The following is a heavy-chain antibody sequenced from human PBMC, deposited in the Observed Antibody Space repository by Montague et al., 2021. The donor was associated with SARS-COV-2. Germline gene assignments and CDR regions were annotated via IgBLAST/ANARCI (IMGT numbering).Heavy chain of an antibody. V-gene: IGHV4-59*11. Sequence: SETLSLTCTVSGGSMSDQYWAWIRQPPGKGLEWLAYIYYSGGINSKASXXGGVSMSVDTSKNQFSLKLTSVTAADTAVCYCARAVSVRRAVNWFDPWGQGTLVTVSS. D-gene: IGHD3-10*01. CDR3: ARAVSVRRAVNWFDP. CDR2: IYYSGGI. J-gene: IGHJ5*02. CDR1: GGSMSDQY.